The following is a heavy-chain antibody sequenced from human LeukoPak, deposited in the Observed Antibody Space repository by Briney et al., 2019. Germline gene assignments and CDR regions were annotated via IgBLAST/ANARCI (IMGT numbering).Heavy chain of an antibody. Sequence: PSQTLSLTCTVSGGSISSNDYYWSWIRQAPGKGLEGIGYIYYSGCTHYKPARKSRVAIAVDTCKHRVALKLSSVTAAATAVYYCARGGQYCTSTAPPTYSYPSSMAVWGKGTTVTVSS. CDR3: ARGGQYCTSTAPPTYSYPSSMAV. V-gene: IGHV4-30-4*08. D-gene: IGHD2-2*01. CDR2: IYYSGCT. J-gene: IGHJ6*03. CDR1: GGSISSNDYY.